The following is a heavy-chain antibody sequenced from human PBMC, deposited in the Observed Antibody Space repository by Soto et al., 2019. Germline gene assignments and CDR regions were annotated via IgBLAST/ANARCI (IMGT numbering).Heavy chain of an antibody. V-gene: IGHV3-30-3*01. CDR1: GFTFSSYA. D-gene: IGHD2-8*01. J-gene: IGHJ4*02. Sequence: PGGSLRLSCAASGFTFSSYAMHWVRQAPGKGLEWVAVISYDGSNKYYADSVKGRFTISRDSSKNTLYLQMSSLRAEDTAVYYCATSTIVLLVYAAFDYWGQGTLVTVSS. CDR2: ISYDGSNK. CDR3: ATSTIVLLVYAAFDY.